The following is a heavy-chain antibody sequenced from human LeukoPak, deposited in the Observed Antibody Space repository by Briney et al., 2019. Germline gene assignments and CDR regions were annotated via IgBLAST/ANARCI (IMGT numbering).Heavy chain of an antibody. CDR3: ARGFNTSPGVDY. J-gene: IGHJ4*02. CDR2: IKEDGGQK. V-gene: IGHV3-7*01. Sequence: PGGSLRLSCAVSGFTFSAYWMNWVRQAPGKGREWVANIKEDGGQKYYVESVKGRFTVSRDNAKNTVYLQMSSLRDEHTPVYYCARGFNTSPGVDYWGQGPLVTVSS. CDR1: GFTFSAYW. D-gene: IGHD3-10*01.